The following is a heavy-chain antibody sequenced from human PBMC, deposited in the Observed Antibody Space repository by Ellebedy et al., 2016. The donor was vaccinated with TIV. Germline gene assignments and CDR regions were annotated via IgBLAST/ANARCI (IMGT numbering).Heavy chain of an antibody. Sequence: GESLKISXAASGFTFSHSTIHWVRQAPGKGLEWVSSLSPRSDYLYYADSLRGRFTISRDNAKDALYLQMNSLRAEDTAVYYCARDDGTYSGYFDSWGQGTLVTVSS. CDR3: ARDDGTYSGYFDS. V-gene: IGHV3-21*01. CDR2: LSPRSDYL. D-gene: IGHD1-26*01. CDR1: GFTFSHST. J-gene: IGHJ4*02.